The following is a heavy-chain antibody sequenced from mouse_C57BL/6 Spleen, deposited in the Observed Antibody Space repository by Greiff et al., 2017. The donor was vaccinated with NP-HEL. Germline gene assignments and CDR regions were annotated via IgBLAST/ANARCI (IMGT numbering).Heavy chain of an antibody. J-gene: IGHJ2*01. D-gene: IGHD4-1*01. CDR2: IRLKSDNYAT. CDR3: TAGFDY. Sequence: EVKVEESGGGLVQPGGSMKLSCVASGFTFSNYWMHWVRQSPEKGLEWVAQIRLKSDNYATHYAESVKGRFTISRDDSKSSVYLQMNNLRAEDTGIYYCTAGFDYWGQGTTLTVSS. V-gene: IGHV6-3*01. CDR1: GFTFSNYW.